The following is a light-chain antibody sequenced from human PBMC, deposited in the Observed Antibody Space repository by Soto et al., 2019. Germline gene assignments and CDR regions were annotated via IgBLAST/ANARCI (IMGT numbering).Light chain of an antibody. V-gene: IGLV1-40*01. Sequence: QSALTQPPSVSWAPGQRVTISCTGSSSNIGSTYDVQWYQQLPGTAPKLLIHGNTDRPSGVPDRFSGSKSGTSASLAITGLQADDEADYYCQSYDDSLSVHYVFGTGTKVTVL. CDR3: QSYDDSLSVHYV. CDR1: SSNIGSTYD. CDR2: GNT. J-gene: IGLJ1*01.